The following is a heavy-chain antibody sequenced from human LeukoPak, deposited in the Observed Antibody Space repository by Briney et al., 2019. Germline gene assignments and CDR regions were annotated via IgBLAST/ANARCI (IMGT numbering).Heavy chain of an antibody. V-gene: IGHV3-23*01. CDR2: ISGSGGST. Sequence: PGGSLRLSCAAYGFTFSVSWMSWVRQAPGKGLEWVSAISGSGGSTYYADSVKGRFTISRDNSKNTLYLQMNSLRAEDTAVYYCAKLYSGSYYGAFDIWGQGTMVTVSS. J-gene: IGHJ3*02. CDR1: GFTFSVSW. CDR3: AKLYSGSYYGAFDI. D-gene: IGHD1-26*01.